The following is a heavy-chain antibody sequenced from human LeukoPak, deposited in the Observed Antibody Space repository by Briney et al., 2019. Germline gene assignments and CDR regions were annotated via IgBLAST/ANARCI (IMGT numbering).Heavy chain of an antibody. CDR1: GGSISSSNYY. V-gene: IGHV4-39*07. Sequence: SETLSLTCTVSGGSISSSNYYWGWIRQPPGKGLEWIGSIYYSGSTYYNPSLKSRVTISVDMSKNQFSLKLSSVTAADTAVYYCARAGAGSSSWYMDVWGKGTTVTVSS. CDR2: IYYSGST. D-gene: IGHD6-13*01. J-gene: IGHJ6*03. CDR3: ARAGAGSSSWYMDV.